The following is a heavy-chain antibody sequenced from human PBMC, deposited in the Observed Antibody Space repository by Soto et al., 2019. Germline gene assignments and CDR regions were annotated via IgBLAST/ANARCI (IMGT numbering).Heavy chain of an antibody. V-gene: IGHV3-66*01. CDR3: ARDILGGSYDFSH. D-gene: IGHD3-3*01. J-gene: IGHJ1*01. CDR1: GFIVNNIF. CDR2: ISSDDIT. Sequence: GGSLRLSCAASGFIVNNIFMTWARQAPGKGLEWLSTISSDDITYYADSVKGRFTISRDSPKNTLYLHMNSLRAEDTAVYHCARDILGGSYDFSHGGQGALVTVSS.